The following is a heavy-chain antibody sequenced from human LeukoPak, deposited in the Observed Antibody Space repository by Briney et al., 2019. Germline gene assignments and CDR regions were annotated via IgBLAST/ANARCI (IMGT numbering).Heavy chain of an antibody. CDR2: ISYDGSNK. CDR1: GFTFSSYG. V-gene: IGHV3-30*18. CDR3: AKDNRRHYTSGPNPDSLH. J-gene: IGHJ4*02. Sequence: GGSLRLSCAASGFTFSSYGMHWVRQAPGKGLEWVAVISYDGSNKYYADSVKGRFTISRDNSKNSLYLQMNSLRVEDTAFYYCAKDNRRHYTSGPNPDSLHWGQGALVTVSS. D-gene: IGHD6-19*01.